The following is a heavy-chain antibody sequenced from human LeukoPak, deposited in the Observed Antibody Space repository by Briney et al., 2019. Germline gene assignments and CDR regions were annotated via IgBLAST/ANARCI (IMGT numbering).Heavy chain of an antibody. D-gene: IGHD3-22*01. V-gene: IGHV4-34*01. J-gene: IGHJ5*02. CDR2: INHSGST. CDR3: ARRYDYKFDP. CDR1: GGSFSGYY. Sequence: PSETLSLTCAVYGGSFSGYYWSWIRQPPGKGLEWIGEINHSGSTYYNPSLKSRVTISVDTSKNQFSLKLSSVTAADTAVYYCARRYDYKFDPWGQGTLVTVSS.